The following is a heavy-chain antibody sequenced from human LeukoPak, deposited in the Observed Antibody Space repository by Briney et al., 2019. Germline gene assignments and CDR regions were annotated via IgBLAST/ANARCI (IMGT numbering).Heavy chain of an antibody. CDR1: GFTFSSYA. CDR2: ISYDGSNK. CDR3: ARGLYYYDSSGYSDAFDI. Sequence: GGSLRLSCAASGFTFSSYAMHWVRQAPGKGLEWVAVISYDGSNKYYADSVKGRFTISRDNSKNTLYLQMNSLRAEDTAVYYCARGLYYYDSSGYSDAFDIWGQGTMVTVSS. D-gene: IGHD3-22*01. J-gene: IGHJ3*02. V-gene: IGHV3-30-3*01.